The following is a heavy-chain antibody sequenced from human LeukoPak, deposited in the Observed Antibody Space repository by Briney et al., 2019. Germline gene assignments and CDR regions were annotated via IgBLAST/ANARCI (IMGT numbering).Heavy chain of an antibody. CDR2: IYYSGST. Sequence: SETLSLTCTVSGDSISSYYWSWIRQPPGKGLEWIGYIYYSGSTNYNPSLKSRVTISVDTSKDQFSLKLSSVTAADTAVYYCARHHTYYYDSSGYPGTFDYWGQGTLVTVSS. D-gene: IGHD3-22*01. CDR3: ARHHTYYYDSSGYPGTFDY. V-gene: IGHV4-59*01. CDR1: GDSISSYY. J-gene: IGHJ4*02.